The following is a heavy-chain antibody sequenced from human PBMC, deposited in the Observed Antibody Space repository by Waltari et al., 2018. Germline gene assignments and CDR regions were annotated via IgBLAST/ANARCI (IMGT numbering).Heavy chain of an antibody. J-gene: IGHJ4*02. V-gene: IGHV1-69*01. CDR3: ARDNRWRGSGWSIQDY. D-gene: IGHD6-19*01. Sequence: QVQLVQSGAEVKKPGSSVKVSCKASGGTFSSYAISWVRQAPGQGLEWMGGIIPIFGTANYAQKFQGRVTITADESTSTAYRELSSLRSEDTAVYYCARDNRWRGSGWSIQDYWGQGTLVTVSS. CDR1: GGTFSSYA. CDR2: IIPIFGTA.